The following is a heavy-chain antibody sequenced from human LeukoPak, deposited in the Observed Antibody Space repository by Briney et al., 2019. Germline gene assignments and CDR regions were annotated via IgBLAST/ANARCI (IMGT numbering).Heavy chain of an antibody. CDR3: AKGSSAWNEVFHFDY. D-gene: IGHD6-19*01. V-gene: IGHV3-11*01. J-gene: IGHJ4*02. CDR2: ISNSGNTI. Sequence: GGSLRLSCAASGFTFSDYYMSWIRQAPGKGLEWVSYISNSGNTIYYADSVKGRFTISRDNAKNSLYLQMNSLRAEDMALYYCAKGSSAWNEVFHFDYWGQGTLVTVSS. CDR1: GFTFSDYY.